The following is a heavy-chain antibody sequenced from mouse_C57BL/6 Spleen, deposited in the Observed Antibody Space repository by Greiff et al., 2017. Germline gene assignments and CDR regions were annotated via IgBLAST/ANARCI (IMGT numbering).Heavy chain of an antibody. CDR2: INPNNGGT. CDR1: GYTFTDYY. D-gene: IGHD2-1*01. J-gene: IGHJ2*01. Sequence: EVQLQQSGPELVKPGASVKISCKASGYTFTDYYMNWVKQSHGKSLEWIGDINPNNGGTSYNQKFKGKATWTVDKSSSTSYMELRSLTSEDSAVYYCARALYGNYFDDWGQGTTLTVSS. CDR3: ARALYGNYFDD. V-gene: IGHV1-26*01.